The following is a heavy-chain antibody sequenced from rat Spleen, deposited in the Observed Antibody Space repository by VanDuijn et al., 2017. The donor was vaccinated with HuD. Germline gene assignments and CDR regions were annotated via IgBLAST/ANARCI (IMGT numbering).Heavy chain of an antibody. J-gene: IGHJ1*01. D-gene: IGHD4-4*01. V-gene: IGHV5-25*01. CDR2: ISTGGGNT. CDR1: GFTFSNYY. CDR3: ARRGVGNFDF. Sequence: EVQLVESGGGLVQPGRSMKLSCVALGFTFSNYYMAWVRQAPTKGLEWVASISTGGGNTYYRDSVKGRFTISRDNAESTLFLQMDSLTSEDTATYYCARRGVGNFDFWGPGTMVTVSS.